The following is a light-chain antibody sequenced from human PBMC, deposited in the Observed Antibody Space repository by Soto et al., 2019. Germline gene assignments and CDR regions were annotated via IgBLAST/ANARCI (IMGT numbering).Light chain of an antibody. CDR1: QSVSSD. Sequence: IVLTQSPATLSLSPGERATLSCRASQSVSSDFAWYQQKPGQAPRLLIYDSSNRATGFPARFRGSVSGTDFPLTNSSLEPEEVAGYYCQLRSNLTRTFCQGTKVEIK. CDR2: DSS. CDR3: QLRSNLTRT. J-gene: IGKJ1*01. V-gene: IGKV3-11*01.